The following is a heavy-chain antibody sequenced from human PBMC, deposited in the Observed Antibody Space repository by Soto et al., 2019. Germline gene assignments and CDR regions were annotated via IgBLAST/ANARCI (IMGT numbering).Heavy chain of an antibody. CDR3: AEDRGYL. CDR2: IVVGTGDT. D-gene: IGHD3-16*01. V-gene: IGHV1-58*01. J-gene: IGHJ5*02. CDR1: GFTFTSSS. Sequence: QMQLVQSGPEVKKPGTSVKVSCKASGFTFTSSSVQWVRQARGQGLEWIGWIVVGTGDTKYAQKFQERVTFDRDISTTTAYMEVSSLTSDDTAVYYCAEDRGYLWCQGTVVTVAS.